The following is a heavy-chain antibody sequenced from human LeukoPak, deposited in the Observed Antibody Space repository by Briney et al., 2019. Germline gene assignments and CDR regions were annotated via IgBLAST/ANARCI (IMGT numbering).Heavy chain of an antibody. D-gene: IGHD3-10*01. J-gene: IGHJ4*02. Sequence: GASVQVSCKASGYTFTSYGIRSLRQPPGKELEGMGWISVYNGNTNYAQKLQGRVTMTTDTSTSTAYMELRSLRSDDTAVYYCARDHSVVWFGEPAYFDYWGQGTLVTVSS. CDR3: ARDHSVVWFGEPAYFDY. CDR2: ISVYNGNT. CDR1: GYTFTSYG. V-gene: IGHV1-18*01.